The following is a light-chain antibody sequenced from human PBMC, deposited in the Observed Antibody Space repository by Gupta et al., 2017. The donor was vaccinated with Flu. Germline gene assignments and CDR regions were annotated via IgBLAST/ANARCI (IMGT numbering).Light chain of an antibody. CDR1: QFVSSDY. CDR3: LQHGSSPYT. J-gene: IGKJ2*01. Sequence: EVLLTQSPGTLSLSPGARATLSCRASQFVSSDYLAWYQQRPGQAPRLLIFGVRYRAAGIPDRFSGSGSGTDSTLTISRLEPEDSAVYYCLQHGSSPYTFGQGTKLEIK. CDR2: GVR. V-gene: IGKV3-20*01.